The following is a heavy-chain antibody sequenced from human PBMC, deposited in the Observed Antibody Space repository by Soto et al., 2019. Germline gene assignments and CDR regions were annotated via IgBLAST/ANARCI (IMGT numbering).Heavy chain of an antibody. CDR2: INADNGDS. Sequence: QVQLVQSGAEVKKPGASVKVSCNPSGYAFTSYTMHWVRQAPGQGLEWMGWINADNGDSKYSQKFQGRVTITRHTSASIAYMELSSLRSEDTAVYYCARDTGSGLRVEPGIFEYWGQGTLVTVSS. CDR3: ARDTGSGLRVEPGIFEY. V-gene: IGHV1-3*01. CDR1: GYAFTSYT. D-gene: IGHD1-26*01. J-gene: IGHJ4*02.